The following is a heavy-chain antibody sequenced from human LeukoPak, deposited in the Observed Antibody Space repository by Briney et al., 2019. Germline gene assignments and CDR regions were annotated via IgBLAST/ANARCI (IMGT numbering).Heavy chain of an antibody. D-gene: IGHD3-10*01. CDR3: ARDQNYYGSGSYYISHWFDP. CDR2: ISAYNGNT. CDR1: GCTFTSYG. J-gene: IGHJ5*02. V-gene: IGHV1-18*01. Sequence: AASVKVSCKASGCTFTSYGISWVRQAPGQGLEWMGWISAYNGNTNYAQKLQGRVTMTTDTSTSTAYMELRSLRSDDTAVYYCARDQNYYGSGSYYISHWFDPWGQGTLVTVSS.